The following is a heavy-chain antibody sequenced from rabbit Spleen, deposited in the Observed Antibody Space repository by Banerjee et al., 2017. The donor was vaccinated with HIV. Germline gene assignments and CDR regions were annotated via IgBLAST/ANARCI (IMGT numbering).Heavy chain of an antibody. J-gene: IGHJ4*01. D-gene: IGHD4-1*01. V-gene: IGHV1S40*01. CDR2: GYAGSSGST. Sequence: QSLEESGGGLVKPGASLILICKASGFFFNSGYDMCWVRQAPGKGLEWVACGYAGSSGSTYSAAWAKDRFTISKTSSTPVTLQMTSMTVADAATAFCARVTESSGWGEDLWGPGTLVTVS. CDR1: GFFFNSGYD. CDR3: ARVTESSGWGEDL.